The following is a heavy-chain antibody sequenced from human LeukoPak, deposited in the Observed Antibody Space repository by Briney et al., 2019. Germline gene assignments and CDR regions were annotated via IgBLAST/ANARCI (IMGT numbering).Heavy chain of an antibody. V-gene: IGHV3-74*01. CDR2: VNSDGTGT. D-gene: IGHD5-12*01. J-gene: IGHJ6*03. CDR1: GFTFSSYW. CDR3: IRTLIVATSPYMDV. Sequence: GGSLRLSCAASGFTFSSYWMHWVRQAPGKGLVWVSRVNSDGTGTTYADSVEGRFTISRDNARNTVYLQMHSLRAEDTAIYYCIRTLIVATSPYMDVWGKGTTVTVSS.